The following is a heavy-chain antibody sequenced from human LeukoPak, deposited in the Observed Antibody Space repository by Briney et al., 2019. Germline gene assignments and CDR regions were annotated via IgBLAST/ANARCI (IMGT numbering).Heavy chain of an antibody. CDR1: GFTFSSYW. CDR2: IKEDGSAK. V-gene: IGHV3-7*01. Sequence: GGSLRPSCAASGFTFSSYWMSWVRQAPGKGLEWVANIKEDGSAKYSVDSVKGRFTISRDNAKNSLYLQMNSLRAEDTAVYYCARDRGLYYDILTGYYISYYGMDVWGQGTTVTVSS. J-gene: IGHJ6*02. CDR3: ARDRGLYYDILTGYYISYYGMDV. D-gene: IGHD3-9*01.